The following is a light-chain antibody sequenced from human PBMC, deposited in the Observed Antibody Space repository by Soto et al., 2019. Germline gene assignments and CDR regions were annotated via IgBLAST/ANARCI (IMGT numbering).Light chain of an antibody. CDR2: GNS. J-gene: IGLJ1*01. Sequence: QSVLTQPPSVSGAPGQRVTISCTGSSSNIGAGYDVHWYQQLPGTAHKLLIYGNSNRPSGVPDRFSGSKSGTSASLAITGLQAEDEADYYCQSYDSSLSGPRYVFGTGTKLTVL. CDR1: SSNIGAGYD. CDR3: QSYDSSLSGPRYV. V-gene: IGLV1-40*01.